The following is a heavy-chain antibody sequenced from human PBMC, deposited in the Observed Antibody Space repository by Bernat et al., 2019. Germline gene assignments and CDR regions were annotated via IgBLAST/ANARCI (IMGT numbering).Heavy chain of an antibody. Sequence: EVQLVESGGGLVQPGGSLRLSCAASGFTFSSYEMNWVRQAPGKGLEWVSYISSSGSTIYYADSVKGRFTISRDNAKNSLYLQMNSLRAEDTAVYYCARGRRGIAAGAHDYWGQGTLVTVSS. J-gene: IGHJ4*02. CDR2: ISSSGSTI. D-gene: IGHD6-13*01. CDR3: ARGRRGIAAGAHDY. V-gene: IGHV3-48*03. CDR1: GFTFSSYE.